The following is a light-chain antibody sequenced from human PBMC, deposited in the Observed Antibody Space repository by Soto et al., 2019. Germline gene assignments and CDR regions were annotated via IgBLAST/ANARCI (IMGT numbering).Light chain of an antibody. CDR2: DVS. CDR1: ESVGSD. V-gene: IGKV3-11*01. J-gene: IGKJ4*01. CDR3: QQRDSWPLT. Sequence: ENELTQSPATLSLSPGEGATLSCRASESVGSDLAWYQQKPGQPPRLLIYDVSGRATGVPARFSGSGSGTDFTLTISSLEPEDFAVYYCQQRDSWPLTFGGGTKVEIK.